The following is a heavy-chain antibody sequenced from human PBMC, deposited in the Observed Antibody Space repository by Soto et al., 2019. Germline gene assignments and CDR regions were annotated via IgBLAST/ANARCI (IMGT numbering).Heavy chain of an antibody. V-gene: IGHV4-39*01. CDR2: IYYSGST. CDR1: GGSISSSSYY. Sequence: SETLSLTGTVSGGSISSSSYYWGRIRQPPGKGLEWIGSIYYSGSTYYNPSLKSRVTISVDTSKNQFSLKLSSVTAADTAVYYCARHDYDVATITGGGTAMVSYYYYGMDVWGQGTTVTVSS. D-gene: IGHD5-18*01. CDR3: ARHDYDVATITGGGTAMVSYYYYGMDV. J-gene: IGHJ6*02.